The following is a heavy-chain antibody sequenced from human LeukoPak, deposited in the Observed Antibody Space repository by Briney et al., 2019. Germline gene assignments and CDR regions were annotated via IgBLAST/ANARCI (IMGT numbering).Heavy chain of an antibody. J-gene: IGHJ3*02. D-gene: IGHD1-26*01. V-gene: IGHV4-34*01. CDR3: ARKRGYSGSHHAFDI. CDR2: INHSGST. CDR1: GGSFSGYY. Sequence: SETLSLTCAVYGGSFSGYYWSWIRQPPGEGLEWIGEINHSGSTNYNPSLKSRVTISVDTSKNQFSLKLSSVTAADTAVYYCARKRGYSGSHHAFDIWGQGTMVTVSS.